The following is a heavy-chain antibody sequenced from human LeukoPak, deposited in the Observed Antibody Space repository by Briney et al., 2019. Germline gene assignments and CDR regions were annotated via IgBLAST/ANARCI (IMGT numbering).Heavy chain of an antibody. Sequence: ASVKVSCKASGYTFTSYGISWVRQAPGQGLEWMGWISAYNGNTNYALKLQGRVTMTTDTSTSTAYMELRSLRSDDTAVYYCATAEAWWVAATSWGQGTLVTVSS. CDR3: ATAEAWWVAATS. D-gene: IGHD2-15*01. V-gene: IGHV1-18*01. J-gene: IGHJ5*02. CDR2: ISAYNGNT. CDR1: GYTFTSYG.